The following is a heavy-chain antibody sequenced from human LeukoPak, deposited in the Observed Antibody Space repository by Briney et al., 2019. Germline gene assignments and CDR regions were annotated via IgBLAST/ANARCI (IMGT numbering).Heavy chain of an antibody. J-gene: IGHJ4*02. D-gene: IGHD4-23*01. CDR1: GGSISSSSHY. V-gene: IGHV4-39*07. CDR3: ARESDYGGGY. Sequence: SETLSLTCTVSGGSISSSSHYWGWIRQPPGKGLEWIGSIYHSGSTYYNSSLKSRVTISVDTSKNQFSLKLSSVTAADTAVYYCARESDYGGGYWGQGTLVTVSS. CDR2: IYHSGST.